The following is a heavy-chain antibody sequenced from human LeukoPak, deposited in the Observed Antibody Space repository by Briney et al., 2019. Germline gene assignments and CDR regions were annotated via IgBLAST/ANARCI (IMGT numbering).Heavy chain of an antibody. V-gene: IGHV4-34*01. CDR1: GGSFSGYY. CDR2: INHSGST. J-gene: IGHJ4*02. D-gene: IGHD6-13*01. CDR3: ARLRQHLAPIDY. Sequence: PSETLSLTCAVYGGSFSGYYWSWVRQPPGKGLEWLGEINHSGSTNYNPSLKSRVTISIDTSKNQFSLKLSSVTAADTAVYYCARLRQHLAPIDYWGQGTLVTVSS.